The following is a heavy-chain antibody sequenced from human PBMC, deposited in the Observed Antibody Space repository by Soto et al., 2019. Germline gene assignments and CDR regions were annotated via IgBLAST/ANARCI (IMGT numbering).Heavy chain of an antibody. CDR2: INHSGST. J-gene: IGHJ6*02. Sequence: SETLSLTCAVYGGSFSGYYWSWIRQPPGKGLEWIGEINHSGSTNYNPSLKSRVTISVDTSKNQFSLKLGSVTAADTAVYYCANLGLGYCSSTSCYSLYYYYGMDVWGQGTTVTVSS. V-gene: IGHV4-34*01. CDR1: GGSFSGYY. CDR3: ANLGLGYCSSTSCYSLYYYYGMDV. D-gene: IGHD2-2*01.